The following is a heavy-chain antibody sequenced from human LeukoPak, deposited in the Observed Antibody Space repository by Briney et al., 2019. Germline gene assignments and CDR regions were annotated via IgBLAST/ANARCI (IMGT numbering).Heavy chain of an antibody. V-gene: IGHV4-61*01. D-gene: IGHD4-17*01. J-gene: IGHJ2*01. CDR1: GGSVSDGYYY. Sequence: SETLSLTCTVSGGSVSDGYYYWNWIRQPPGKGLEWIGYIFHSGSINNNPSLKSRVTISVDTSKNQFSLKLTSVTAADTAVYYCARAPQPTSYGDYGERYFDLWGRGTLVTVSS. CDR2: IFHSGSI. CDR3: ARAPQPTSYGDYGERYFDL.